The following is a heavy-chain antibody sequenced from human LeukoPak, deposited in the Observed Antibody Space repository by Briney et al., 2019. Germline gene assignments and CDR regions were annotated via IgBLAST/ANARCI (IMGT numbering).Heavy chain of an antibody. CDR2: INPSGGST. Sequence: ASVKVSCKASGYTFTSYYMHWVRQAPGQGLEWMGIINPSGGSTSYAQKFQGRVTMTRDTSTSTVYMELSSLRSEDTAVYYCARDRNTVMDGGDAFDIWGQGTMVTVSS. D-gene: IGHD4-17*01. CDR1: GYTFTSYY. CDR3: ARDRNTVMDGGDAFDI. J-gene: IGHJ3*02. V-gene: IGHV1-46*01.